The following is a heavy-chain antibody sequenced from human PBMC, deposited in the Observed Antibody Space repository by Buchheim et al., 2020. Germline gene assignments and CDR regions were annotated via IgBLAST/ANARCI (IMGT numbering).Heavy chain of an antibody. CDR3: ARVVEMATRLDY. CDR2: INHSGST. D-gene: IGHD5-24*01. J-gene: IGHJ4*02. CDR1: GGSFSGYY. Sequence: QVQLQQWGAGLLKPSETLSLTCAVYGGSFSGYYWSWIRQPPGKGLEWIGEINHSGSTNYNPSIKSRVTISVDTSKNQFSLKLSSVTAADTAVYYCARVVEMATRLDYWGQGTL. V-gene: IGHV4-34*01.